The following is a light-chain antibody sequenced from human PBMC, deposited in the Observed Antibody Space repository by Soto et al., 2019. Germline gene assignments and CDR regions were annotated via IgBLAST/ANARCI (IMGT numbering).Light chain of an antibody. CDR3: SSFTTSATLV. J-gene: IGLJ3*02. Sequence: QSALTQPASVSGSPGQSITISCAGSNSDVGAYNYVSWYQQHPGKAPKLIIFDVSNRPSGVSDRFFASKSGNTASLTISGLQAEDEADYYCSSFTTSATLVFGGGTKLTVL. CDR1: NSDVGAYNY. CDR2: DVS. V-gene: IGLV2-14*03.